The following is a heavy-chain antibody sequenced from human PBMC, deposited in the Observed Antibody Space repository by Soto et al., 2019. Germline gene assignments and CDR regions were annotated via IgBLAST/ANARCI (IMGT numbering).Heavy chain of an antibody. J-gene: IGHJ5*02. CDR1: GGSFSGYY. CDR2: INHSRST. Sequence: SETLSLTCAVYGGSFSGYYWSWIRQPPGKGLEWIGEINHSRSTNYNPSLKSRVTISVDTSKNQFSLKLSSVTAADTAVYYCARVGYCSSTSCYLEGAYWFDPWGQGTLVTVS. V-gene: IGHV4-34*01. D-gene: IGHD2-2*01. CDR3: ARVGYCSSTSCYLEGAYWFDP.